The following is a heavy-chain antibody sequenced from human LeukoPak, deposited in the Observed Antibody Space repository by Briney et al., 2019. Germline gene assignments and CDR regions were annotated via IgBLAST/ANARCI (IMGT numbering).Heavy chain of an antibody. V-gene: IGHV3-23*01. CDR1: GFTFSSYA. Sequence: GGSLRLSCAASGFTFSSYAMSWVRQAPGTGLEWVSAISASGGSTYYADSVKGRFTISRDKSKNTLYLQMNSLRAEDTAVYYCAKEGSSGWYSFFDYWGQGTLVTVSS. CDR2: ISASGGST. D-gene: IGHD6-19*01. CDR3: AKEGSSGWYSFFDY. J-gene: IGHJ4*02.